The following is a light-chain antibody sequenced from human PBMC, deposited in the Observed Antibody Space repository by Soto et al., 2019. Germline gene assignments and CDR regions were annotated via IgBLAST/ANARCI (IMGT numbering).Light chain of an antibody. CDR1: QGIRND. V-gene: IGKV1-6*01. CDR2: AAS. J-gene: IGKJ1*01. Sequence: AIQMTQSPSSLSASVGDRVTITCRASQGIRNDLNWYQQKPGKAPKLLIYAASSLQSGVPSKFSGSGSGTDFTLTISSLQPEDFATYYCLQDYNYPRTFGEGVKVEIK. CDR3: LQDYNYPRT.